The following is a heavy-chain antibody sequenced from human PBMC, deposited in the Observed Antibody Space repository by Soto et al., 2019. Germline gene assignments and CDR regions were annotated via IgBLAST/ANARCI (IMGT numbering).Heavy chain of an antibody. CDR1: GFTFSSYS. J-gene: IGHJ4*02. CDR2: ISSGSSYI. Sequence: GGSLRLSSAASGFTFSSYSMNWVRQAPGKGLEWVSSISSGSSYIYYADSVKGRFTVSRDNANNSLYLQMNSLRAEDTAVYYCAPGDYFDYWGQGTLVTVSS. CDR3: APGDYFDY. D-gene: IGHD4-17*01. V-gene: IGHV3-21*01.